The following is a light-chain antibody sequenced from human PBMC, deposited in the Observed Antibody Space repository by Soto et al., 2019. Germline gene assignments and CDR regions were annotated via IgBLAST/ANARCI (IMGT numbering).Light chain of an antibody. CDR3: QQYGSSPRGR. CDR2: GAS. J-gene: IGKJ1*01. V-gene: IGKV3-20*01. Sequence: ELGWMPNPGNLSLSPRKRAPGSCSTSQSVSSSYLAWYQQKPGQAPRLLIYGASSRATGIPDRFSGSGSGTDLTLTISRLEHEGFAVYSCQQYGSSPRGRFGQGTKVDIK. CDR1: QSVSSSY.